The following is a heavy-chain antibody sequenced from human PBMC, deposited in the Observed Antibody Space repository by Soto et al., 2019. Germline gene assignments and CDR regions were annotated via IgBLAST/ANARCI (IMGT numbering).Heavy chain of an antibody. D-gene: IGHD1-1*01. J-gene: IGHJ4*02. Sequence: GGSLRLSCAASGFTFGNYCMHWVRQAPGKGLVWVSRICDYGRINYADAVKDRFIISKKDARSELYLQLNYLRVEATATYYCARGGLEPFDHWGQGALVTVSS. V-gene: IGHV3-74*01. CDR2: ICDYGRI. CDR3: ARGGLEPFDH. CDR1: GFTFGNYC.